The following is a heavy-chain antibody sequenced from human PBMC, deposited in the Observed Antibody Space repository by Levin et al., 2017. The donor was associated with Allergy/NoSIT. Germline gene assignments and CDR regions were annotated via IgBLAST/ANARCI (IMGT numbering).Heavy chain of an antibody. CDR3: TKDAGTVTMYDYFDY. Sequence: GGSLRLSCTASGFTFDDHAMHWVRQAPGKGLEWVSGISWNSGNIHYADSVKGRFTISRDNAKNSLYLQMNSLRPEDTALYYCTKDAGTVTMYDYFDYWGQGTLVTVSS. CDR1: GFTFDDHA. V-gene: IGHV3-9*01. CDR2: ISWNSGNI. D-gene: IGHD4-17*01. J-gene: IGHJ4*02.